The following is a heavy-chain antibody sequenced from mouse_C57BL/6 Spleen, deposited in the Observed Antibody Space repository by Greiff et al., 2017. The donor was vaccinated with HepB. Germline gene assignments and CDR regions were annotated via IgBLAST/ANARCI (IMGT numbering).Heavy chain of an antibody. CDR3: ARDYYGSSP. CDR2: IYPGSGNT. CDR1: GYTFTDYY. V-gene: IGHV1-76*01. D-gene: IGHD1-1*01. J-gene: IGHJ3*01. Sequence: QVQLQQSGAELVRPGASVKLSCKASGYTFTDYYINWVKQRPGQGLEWIARIYPGSGNTYYNEKFKGEATLTAEKSSSTAYMQLSSLTSEDSAVYFCARDYYGSSPWGQGTLVTVSA.